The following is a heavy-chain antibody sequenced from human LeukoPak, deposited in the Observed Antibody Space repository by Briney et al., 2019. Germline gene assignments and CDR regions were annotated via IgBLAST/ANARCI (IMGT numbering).Heavy chain of an antibody. D-gene: IGHD3-10*01. Sequence: GASVKVSCKATGHTFTGYYMHWVRQAPGQGLEWMGWISPNSGGTNYAQKFQGRVTMTRDTSISTAYMELSRLRSDDTAVYYCARDLRGITMVRGVIKGLGYWGQGTLVTVSS. V-gene: IGHV1-2*02. CDR2: ISPNSGGT. J-gene: IGHJ4*02. CDR3: ARDLRGITMVRGVIKGLGY. CDR1: GHTFTGYY.